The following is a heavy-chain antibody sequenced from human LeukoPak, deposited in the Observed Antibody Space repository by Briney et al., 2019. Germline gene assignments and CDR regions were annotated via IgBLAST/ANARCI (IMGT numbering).Heavy chain of an antibody. V-gene: IGHV4-34*01. CDR2: INHSGST. D-gene: IGHD5-24*01. J-gene: IGHJ4*02. Sequence: PSETLSLTCAVYGGSFSGYYWSWIRQPPGKGLEWIGEINHSGSTNYNPSLKSRVTISVDTSKNQFSLKLSSVTAADTAVYYCARGVEMALPGYFDYWGRGTLVTVSS. CDR1: GGSFSGYY. CDR3: ARGVEMALPGYFDY.